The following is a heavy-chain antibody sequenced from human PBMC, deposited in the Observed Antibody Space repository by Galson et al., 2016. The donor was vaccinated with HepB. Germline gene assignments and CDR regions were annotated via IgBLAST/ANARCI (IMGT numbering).Heavy chain of an antibody. D-gene: IGHD2/OR15-2a*01. CDR1: GYTFTTSG. Sequence: SGYTFTTSGISWVRQAPGQGLEWMGWISTYSGNTKYAQKFQGGLTLTTDSSTTTAYMELRSLRFDDTALYYCARDVQYRFDSWGQGTLVTISS. J-gene: IGHJ4*02. CDR2: ISTYSGNT. V-gene: IGHV1-18*01. CDR3: ARDVQYRFDS.